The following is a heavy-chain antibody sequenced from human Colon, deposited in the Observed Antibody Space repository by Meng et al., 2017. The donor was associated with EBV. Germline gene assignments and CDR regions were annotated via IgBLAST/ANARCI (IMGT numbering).Heavy chain of an antibody. J-gene: IGHJ5*02. Sequence: QVQLQQWGAGLVKPSETLSLTCGVYGGSLSGYYWSWIRQTPGKGLEWIGEINHSGTINYNPSLRSRVTISVDRSNNQFSLGLSSVTAADTAVYYCARGGGVIKGLVTWFDPWGQGTVVTVSS. CDR1: GGSLSGYY. V-gene: IGHV4-34*01. D-gene: IGHD2-8*01. CDR2: INHSGTI. CDR3: ARGGGVIKGLVTWFDP.